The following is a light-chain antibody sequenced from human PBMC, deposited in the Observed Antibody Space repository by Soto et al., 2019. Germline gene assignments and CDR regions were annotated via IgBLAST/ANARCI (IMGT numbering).Light chain of an antibody. CDR2: NNN. CDR1: ISNIGSNN. Sequence: QSALTQPPSASGTPGQRVTISCSGSISNIGSNNVNWYQQLPGTAPKLLIYNNNQRPSGVPDRFSGSKSGTSASLAISGLQSEDEADYYCAAWDDGLNGYVFGTWTKVTVL. CDR3: AAWDDGLNGYV. J-gene: IGLJ1*01. V-gene: IGLV1-44*01.